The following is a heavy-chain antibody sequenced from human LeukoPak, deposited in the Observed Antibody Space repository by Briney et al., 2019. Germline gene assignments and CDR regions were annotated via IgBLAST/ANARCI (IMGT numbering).Heavy chain of an antibody. CDR2: ISAYNGNT. V-gene: IGHV1-18*01. Sequence: AASVKVSCKASGYTFTSYGISWVRQAPGQGLEWMGWISAYNGNTNYAQKLQGRVTMTTDTSTSTAYMELRSLRSDDTAVYYCASDHITMVRGVIGAFDIWGQGTMVTVSS. D-gene: IGHD3-10*01. CDR1: GYTFTSYG. CDR3: ASDHITMVRGVIGAFDI. J-gene: IGHJ3*02.